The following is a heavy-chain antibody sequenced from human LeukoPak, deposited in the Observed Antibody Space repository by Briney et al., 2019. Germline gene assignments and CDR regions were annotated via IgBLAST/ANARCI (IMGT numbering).Heavy chain of an antibody. V-gene: IGHV3-48*01. J-gene: IGHJ1*01. CDR2: ISSSSSTI. CDR1: GFTFSSYS. CDR3: ARADSSCFQH. D-gene: IGHD6-6*01. Sequence: PGGSLRLSCAASGFTFSSYSMNWVRQAPGKGLEWVSYISSSSSTIYYADSVKGRFTISRDNAKNSLYLQMNSLRAEDTAVYYCARADSSCFQHWGQGTLVTVSS.